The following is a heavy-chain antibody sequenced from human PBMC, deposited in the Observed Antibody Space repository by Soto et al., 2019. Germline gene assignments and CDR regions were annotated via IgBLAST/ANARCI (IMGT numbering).Heavy chain of an antibody. V-gene: IGHV4-31*03. CDR2: IYYSGST. CDR1: GGSISSGGYY. J-gene: IGHJ4*02. D-gene: IGHD5-12*01. Sequence: SETLSLTCTVSGGSISSGGYYWSWIRQHPGKGLEWIGYIYYSGSTYYNPSLKSRVTISVDTSKNQFSLKLSSVTAADTAVYYCARDRYSGYDNFDYWGQGTLVTVSS. CDR3: ARDRYSGYDNFDY.